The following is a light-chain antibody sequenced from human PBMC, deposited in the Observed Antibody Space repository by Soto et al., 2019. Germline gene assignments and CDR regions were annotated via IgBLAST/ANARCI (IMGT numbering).Light chain of an antibody. J-gene: IGKJ5*01. V-gene: IGKV3-11*01. CDR3: QQRNVWPPIT. Sequence: VLTQSPATLSLSPGERATLSCRASQSMHTSLAWYQQKPDQPPRLVVYDSTLRANGVPDRFGGSRSGTEFTLTINNLEPEDFAVYYCQQRNVWPPITFGQGTRLEI. CDR2: DST. CDR1: QSMHTS.